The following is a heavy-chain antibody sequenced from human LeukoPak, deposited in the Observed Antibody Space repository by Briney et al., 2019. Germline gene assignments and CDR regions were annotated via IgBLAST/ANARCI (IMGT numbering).Heavy chain of an antibody. V-gene: IGHV3-7*01. CDR3: ARDETGYCSSTSCYAPNWFDP. CDR2: IKQDGSEK. Sequence: GGSLRLSCAASGFTFSSYWTSWVRQAPGKGLEWVANIKQDGSEKYYVDSVKGRFTISRDNAKNSLYLQMNSLRAEDTAVYYCARDETGYCSSTSCYAPNWFDPWGQGTLITVSS. J-gene: IGHJ5*02. D-gene: IGHD2-2*01. CDR1: GFTFSSYW.